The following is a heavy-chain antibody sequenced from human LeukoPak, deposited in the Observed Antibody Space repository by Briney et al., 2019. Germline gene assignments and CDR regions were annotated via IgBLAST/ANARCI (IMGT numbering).Heavy chain of an antibody. CDR3: ARDRGDSSSFVMFDY. V-gene: IGHV1-69*13. Sequence: SVKVSCKASGGTFSSYAISWVRQAPGQGLEWMGGIIPIFGTANYAQKFQGRVTITADESTSTAYMELSSLRSEDTAVYYCARDRGDSSSFVMFDYWGQGTLVTVSS. CDR2: IIPIFGTA. D-gene: IGHD6-6*01. CDR1: GGTFSSYA. J-gene: IGHJ4*02.